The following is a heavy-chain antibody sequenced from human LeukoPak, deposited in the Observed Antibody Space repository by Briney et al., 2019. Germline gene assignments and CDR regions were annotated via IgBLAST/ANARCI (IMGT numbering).Heavy chain of an antibody. D-gene: IGHD2-2*01. CDR3: ARGRCVGSTNCYYFDS. Sequence: SVKVSCKASGGTFSSYAISWVRQAPGQGLEWMGRIIPILGIANYAQKFQGRVTITANKSTSTAYMELSSLRSEDTAVYYCARGRCVGSTNCYYFDSWGQGTLVTVSS. CDR1: GGTFSSYA. CDR2: IIPILGIA. J-gene: IGHJ4*02. V-gene: IGHV1-69*04.